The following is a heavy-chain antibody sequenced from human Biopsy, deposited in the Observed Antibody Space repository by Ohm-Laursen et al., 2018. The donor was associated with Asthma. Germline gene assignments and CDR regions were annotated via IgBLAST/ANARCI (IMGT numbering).Heavy chain of an antibody. CDR3: ARVPTTLRYFDL. CDR2: ISYSGST. Sequence: SDTLSLTCTVSGGSVSSGSYYWNWIRQPPGKGLAWVSYISYSGSTDYNPSLKSRLTISMDTSKSQFSLKLSSVTAADTAVYYCARVPTTLRYFDLWGRGTLVTVSS. J-gene: IGHJ2*01. CDR1: GGSVSSGSYY. V-gene: IGHV4-61*01. D-gene: IGHD2-15*01.